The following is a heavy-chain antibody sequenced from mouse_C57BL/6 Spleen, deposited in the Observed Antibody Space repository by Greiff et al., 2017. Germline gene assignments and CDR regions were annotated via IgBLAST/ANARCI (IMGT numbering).Heavy chain of an antibody. CDR3: TTYDPLRYFDY. CDR1: GFNIKDDY. J-gene: IGHJ2*01. D-gene: IGHD2-3*01. CDR2: IDPENGDT. V-gene: IGHV14-4*01. Sequence: EVQLQQSGAELVRPGASVKLSCTASGFNIKDDYMHWVKQRPEQGLEWIGWIDPENGDTEYASKFQGKATITADTSSNTAYLQLSSLTSEDTAVYYCTTYDPLRYFDYWGQGTTLTVSS.